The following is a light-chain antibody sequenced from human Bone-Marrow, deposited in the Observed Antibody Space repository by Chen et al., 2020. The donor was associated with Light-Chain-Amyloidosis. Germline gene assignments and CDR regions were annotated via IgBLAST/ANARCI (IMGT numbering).Light chain of an antibody. CDR3: QSADSSGTYEVI. Sequence: SYELTQPPSVSVSPGQTARITCSGDDLPTKYAYWYQQKPGQAPVLVIHRDTERPSGVSERFSGSSSGTTDTLTISGVQAEAEADDHCQSADSSGTYEVIFGGGTKLTVL. CDR1: DLPTKY. J-gene: IGLJ2*01. V-gene: IGLV3-25*03. CDR2: RDT.